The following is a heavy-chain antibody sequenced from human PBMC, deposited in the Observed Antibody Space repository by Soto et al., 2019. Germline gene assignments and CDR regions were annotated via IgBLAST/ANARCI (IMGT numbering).Heavy chain of an antibody. V-gene: IGHV4-39*01. CDR3: ARQAAAPGIDLWFDP. D-gene: IGHD6-13*01. CDR1: GGSIGSSRSY. CDR2: IFYAGNT. Sequence: SETLSLTCNVSGGSIGSSRSYWAWFRQPPGKELEWIANIFYAGNTYYNPSLKSRVTVSVDTSKNQFSLKLDSVTAADTTVYYCARQAAAPGIDLWFDPWGQGTLVTVSS. J-gene: IGHJ5*02.